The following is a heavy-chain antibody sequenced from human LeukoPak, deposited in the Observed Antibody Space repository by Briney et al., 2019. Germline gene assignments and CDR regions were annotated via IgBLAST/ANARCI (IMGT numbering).Heavy chain of an antibody. Sequence: GGSLRLSCAASGFSFSDYYMSWIRPAPGKGLEWVSYVSGSVLTINYADSVKGRFTISRDNAKNSLYLQMNSLRAEDTAVYYCARAALPQMVYASAWGQGTLVTVSS. CDR2: VSGSVLTI. CDR1: GFSFSDYY. CDR3: ARAALPQMVYASA. J-gene: IGHJ5*02. D-gene: IGHD2-8*01. V-gene: IGHV3-11*04.